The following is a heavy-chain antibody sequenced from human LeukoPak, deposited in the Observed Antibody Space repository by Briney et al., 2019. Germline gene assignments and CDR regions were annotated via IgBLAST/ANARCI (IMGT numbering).Heavy chain of an antibody. CDR1: GYTFTSYG. CDR3: ARDLGGDYGDYVEDYYYYYMDV. V-gene: IGHV1-18*01. D-gene: IGHD4-17*01. J-gene: IGHJ6*03. CDR2: ISAYNGNT. Sequence: ASVKVSCKASGYTFTSYGISWVRQAPGQGLEWMGWISAYNGNTNYAQKLQGRVTMTTDTSTSTAYMELRSLRSDDTAVYYCARDLGGDYGDYVEDYYYYYMDVWGKGTTVTVSS.